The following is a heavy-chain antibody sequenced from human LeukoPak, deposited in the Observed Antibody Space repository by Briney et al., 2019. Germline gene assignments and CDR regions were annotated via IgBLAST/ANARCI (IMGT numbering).Heavy chain of an antibody. J-gene: IGHJ4*02. Sequence: GGSLRLSCAASGFTFGTYWMSWVRQAPGKGLEWVANIKQDGSGRFYVDSVKGRFTISRDNARYSLYLQMNSLRVEDTAMYYCARVSDGSGSYYNRWYDYWGQGTLVTVSS. CDR1: GFTFGTYW. D-gene: IGHD3-10*01. CDR2: IKQDGSGR. V-gene: IGHV3-7*01. CDR3: ARVSDGSGSYYNRWYDY.